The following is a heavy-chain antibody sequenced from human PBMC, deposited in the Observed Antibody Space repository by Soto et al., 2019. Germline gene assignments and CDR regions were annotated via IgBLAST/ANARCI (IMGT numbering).Heavy chain of an antibody. CDR2: IYPGDSDT. CDR3: ARRDTFPHYGMDV. V-gene: IGHV5-51*01. CDR1: GYSFTSYW. Sequence: XXSLKVSCKGSGYSFTSYWIGWVRQMPGKGLEWMGIIYPGDSDTRYSPSFQGQVTISADKSISTAYLQWSSLKASDTAMYYCARRDTFPHYGMDVWGQGTTVTVSS. D-gene: IGHD3-16*01. J-gene: IGHJ6*02.